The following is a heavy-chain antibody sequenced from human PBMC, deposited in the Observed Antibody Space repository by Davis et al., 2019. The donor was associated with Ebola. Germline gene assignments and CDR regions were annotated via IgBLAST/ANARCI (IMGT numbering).Heavy chain of an antibody. CDR2: ISGSGGST. Sequence: PGGSLRLSCAASGFTFSSYAMSWVRQAPGKGLEWVSAISGSGGSTYYADSVKGRFTISRDNAKNSLYLQMNSLRAEDTAVYYCARGSLSRADVWGQGTTVTVSS. J-gene: IGHJ6*02. V-gene: IGHV3-23*01. CDR1: GFTFSSYA. CDR3: ARGSLSRADV.